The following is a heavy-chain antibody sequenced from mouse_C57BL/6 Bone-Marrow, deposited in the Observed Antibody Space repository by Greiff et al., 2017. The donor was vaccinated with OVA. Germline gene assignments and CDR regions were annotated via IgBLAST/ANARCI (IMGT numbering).Heavy chain of an antibody. CDR1: GFSFNTYA. V-gene: IGHV10-1*01. Sequence: GGGLVQPKGSLKLSCAASGFSFNTYAMNWVRQAPGKGLEWVARIRSKSNNYATYYVDSVKDRFTISRDDSESMLYLQMNNLKTEDTAMYYCVRQLRLRGFAYWGQGTLVTVSA. J-gene: IGHJ3*01. D-gene: IGHD3-2*02. CDR2: IRSKSNNYAT. CDR3: VRQLRLRGFAY.